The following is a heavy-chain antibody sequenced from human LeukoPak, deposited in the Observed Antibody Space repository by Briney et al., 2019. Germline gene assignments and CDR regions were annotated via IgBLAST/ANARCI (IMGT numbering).Heavy chain of an antibody. V-gene: IGHV3-30*04. J-gene: IGHJ4*02. Sequence: PGGSLRLSCAASGFTFSSYAMHWVRQAPGKGLEWVAVISYDGSNKYYADSVKGRFTISRDNSKNTLYLQMNSLRAEDTAVYYCARSGKLVQSSYWGQGTLVTVSS. CDR2: ISYDGSNK. CDR1: GFTFSSYA. D-gene: IGHD6-13*01. CDR3: ARSGKLVQSSY.